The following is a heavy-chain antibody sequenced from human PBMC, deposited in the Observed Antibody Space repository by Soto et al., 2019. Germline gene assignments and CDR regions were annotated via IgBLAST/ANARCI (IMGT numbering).Heavy chain of an antibody. CDR3: ARTTAVPNSLRSRYFFDY. CDR1: GGSINTFY. D-gene: IGHD4-17*01. Sequence: PSETLSLTCTVSGGSINTFYWSWVRQPAGKGLEWIGRIFSSGSTSFNPSLESRVAMSVDLSKNQFSLRLSSVTTADTALYYCARTTAVPNSLRSRYFFDYWGQGTLVTVSS. J-gene: IGHJ4*02. CDR2: IFSSGST. V-gene: IGHV4-4*07.